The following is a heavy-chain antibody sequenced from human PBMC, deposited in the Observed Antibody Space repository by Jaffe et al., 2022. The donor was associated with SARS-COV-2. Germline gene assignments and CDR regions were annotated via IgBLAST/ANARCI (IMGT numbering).Heavy chain of an antibody. Sequence: QVQLQQWGAGLLKPSETLSLTCAVYGGSFSGYYWSWVRQPPGKGLEWIGEINHAGRANYNPSLKSRVTISLVTSKNQFSLKLSSVTAADTAVYYCARRGRSKNMTFGGLIGDYEYYYMDVWGKGTTVTVSS. D-gene: IGHD3-16*02. CDR2: INHAGRA. CDR3: ARRGRSKNMTFGGLIGDYEYYYMDV. J-gene: IGHJ6*03. CDR1: GGSFSGYY. V-gene: IGHV4-34*01.